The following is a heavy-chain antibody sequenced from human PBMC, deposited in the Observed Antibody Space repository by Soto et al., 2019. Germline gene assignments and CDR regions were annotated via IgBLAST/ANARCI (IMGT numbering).Heavy chain of an antibody. V-gene: IGHV3-30*18. CDR3: AKVYYDSSGYHLSLDY. CDR1: GFTFSSYG. Sequence: GGSLRLSCAASGFTFSSYGMHWVRQAPGKGLEGVAVISFDGSNKDYADSVKGRFTIYRDNSKNTLYLQMNSLRAEDTAVYYCAKVYYDSSGYHLSLDYWGQGTLVTVSS. CDR2: ISFDGSNK. J-gene: IGHJ4*02. D-gene: IGHD3-22*01.